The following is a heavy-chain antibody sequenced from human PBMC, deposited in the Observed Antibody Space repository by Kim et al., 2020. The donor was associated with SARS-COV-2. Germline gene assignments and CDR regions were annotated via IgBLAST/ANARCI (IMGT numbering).Heavy chain of an antibody. CDR2: TGNT. Sequence: TGNTFYNPSLRSRVTILRDMSKNHFSLTLNSMTAADTAVYYCARVTLGVALDFWGQGTLVTVSS. V-gene: IGHV4-39*01. J-gene: IGHJ4*02. CDR3: ARVTLGVALDF. D-gene: IGHD3-16*01.